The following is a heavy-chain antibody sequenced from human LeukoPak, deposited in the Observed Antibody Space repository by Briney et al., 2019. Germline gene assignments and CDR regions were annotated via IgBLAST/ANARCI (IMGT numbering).Heavy chain of an antibody. J-gene: IGHJ4*02. V-gene: IGHV3-74*01. Sequence: GGSLRLSCAASGFTFSDHWMHWVRQVQGKGLVWVSRIKTDGSWTNDADSVKGRFTISRDNAENTLYLQMNSLRVEDTAVYYCVRGVGGSSYLDYWGQGALVTVSS. D-gene: IGHD3-16*01. CDR3: VRGVGGSSYLDY. CDR1: GFTFSDHW. CDR2: IKTDGSWT.